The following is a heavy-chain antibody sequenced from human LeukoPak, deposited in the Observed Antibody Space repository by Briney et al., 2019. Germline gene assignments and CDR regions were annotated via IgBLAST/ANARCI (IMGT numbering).Heavy chain of an antibody. CDR1: GFTFSSYA. V-gene: IGHV3-23*01. J-gene: IGHJ3*02. D-gene: IGHD1-26*01. CDR2: ISGSGGST. Sequence: PGGSLRLSCAASGFTFSSYAMTWVRQAPGKGLEWVSGISGSGGSTYYADSVKGRFTISRDNFRNTLYLQVNSLRAEDTAVYYCARAGVSGILRGAFDIWGQGTMVTVSS. CDR3: ARAGVSGILRGAFDI.